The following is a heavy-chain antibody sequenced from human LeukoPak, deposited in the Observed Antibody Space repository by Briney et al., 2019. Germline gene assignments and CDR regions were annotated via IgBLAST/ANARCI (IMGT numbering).Heavy chain of an antibody. J-gene: IGHJ4*02. V-gene: IGHV3-53*05. CDR2: LYHDGGT. CDR1: GFTVSSNY. D-gene: IGHD3-10*01. CDR3: ASAILWFGELSSYFDH. Sequence: GGSLRLSCAASGFTVSSNYMSWVRQAPGKGLEFVSVLYHDGGTYYADSVKGRFTISRDNSKNTLYLQMNSLRAEDTAVYYCASAILWFGELSSYFDHWGQGTLVTVSS.